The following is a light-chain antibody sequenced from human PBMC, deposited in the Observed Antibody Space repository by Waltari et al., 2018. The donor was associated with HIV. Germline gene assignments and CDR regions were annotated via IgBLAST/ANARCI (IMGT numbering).Light chain of an antibody. J-gene: IGLJ2*01. CDR2: EVS. V-gene: IGLV2-8*01. CDR1: SSDVGGYKY. Sequence: QSALTQPPSASGSPGQSVTISCTGTSSDVGGYKYVSWYQQHPGKAPKLMIYEVSNRPSGVPDRFSGSKSGNTASLTVSGLQAEDEADYYCSSYAGSNVVF. CDR3: SSYAGSNVV.